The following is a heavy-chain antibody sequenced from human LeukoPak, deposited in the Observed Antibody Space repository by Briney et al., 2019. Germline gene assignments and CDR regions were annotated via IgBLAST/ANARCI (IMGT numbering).Heavy chain of an antibody. CDR3: ARHVPKYSSGWYFDY. Sequence: GESLKISCKGSGYSFTSYCIGWVRQMPGKGLEWMGIIYPGDSDTRYSPSFQGQVTISADKSISTAYLQWSSLKASDTAMYYCARHVPKYSSGWYFDYWGRGTLVTVSS. CDR1: GYSFTSYC. J-gene: IGHJ4*02. D-gene: IGHD6-19*01. V-gene: IGHV5-51*01. CDR2: IYPGDSDT.